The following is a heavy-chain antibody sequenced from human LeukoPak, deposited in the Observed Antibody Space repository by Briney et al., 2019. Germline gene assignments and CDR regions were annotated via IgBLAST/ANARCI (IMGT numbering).Heavy chain of an antibody. CDR3: AKNTSSSPWFDP. Sequence: SETLSLTCTVSGDSISSSHYYWSWIRQPPGKGLEWIGNVYYIGTTSYNSSLKSRVTISVDTSKNQFSLEVTSVTAADAAVYYCAKNTSSSPWFDPWGQGTLVTVSS. V-gene: IGHV4-61*01. J-gene: IGHJ5*02. D-gene: IGHD6-6*01. CDR2: VYYIGTT. CDR1: GDSISSSHYY.